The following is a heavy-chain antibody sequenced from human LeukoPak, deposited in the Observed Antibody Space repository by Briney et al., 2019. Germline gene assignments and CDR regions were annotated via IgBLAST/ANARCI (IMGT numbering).Heavy chain of an antibody. V-gene: IGHV4-34*01. Sequence: SETLSLTCAVYGGSFSGYYWSWIRQPPGKGLERIGEINHSGCTNYNPSLKSRVTISVDTSKNQFSLKLSSVTAADTAVYYCARGLIIRNILTGYGHYYYGMDVWGQGTTVTVSS. J-gene: IGHJ6*02. CDR3: ARGLIIRNILTGYGHYYYGMDV. CDR1: GGSFSGYY. CDR2: INHSGCT. D-gene: IGHD3-9*01.